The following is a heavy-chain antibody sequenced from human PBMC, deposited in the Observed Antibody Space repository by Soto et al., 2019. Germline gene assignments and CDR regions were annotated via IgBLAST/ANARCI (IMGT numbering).Heavy chain of an antibody. J-gene: IGHJ4*02. V-gene: IGHV4-39*01. CDR1: GGSISSSGYY. CDR3: ARQSSVYGDYGRYFDF. Sequence: SETLSLTCTVSGGSISSSGYYWGWIRQPPGKGLEWIGTIYYSGSTYYNPSLKSRVTISVDTSKNQFSLKLSSVTAADTAVYYCARQSSVYGDYGRYFDFWGQGTLVTVSS. D-gene: IGHD4-17*01. CDR2: IYYSGST.